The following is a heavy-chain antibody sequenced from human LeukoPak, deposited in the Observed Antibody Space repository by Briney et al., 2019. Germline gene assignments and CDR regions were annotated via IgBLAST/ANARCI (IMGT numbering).Heavy chain of an antibody. CDR3: ARSHEGFDY. J-gene: IGHJ4*02. Sequence: PSETLSLTCTVSGGSISSYYWSWIRQPPGKGLEWIGYIYYSGSTSYNPSLKSRVTISVDTSKNQFSLKLSSVTAADTAVYYCARSHEGFDYWGQGTLVTVSS. CDR2: IYYSGST. V-gene: IGHV4-59*01. CDR1: GGSISSYY.